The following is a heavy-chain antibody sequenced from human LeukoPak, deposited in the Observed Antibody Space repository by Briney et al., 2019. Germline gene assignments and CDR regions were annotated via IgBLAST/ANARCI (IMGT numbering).Heavy chain of an antibody. CDR2: IAYDGSNK. CDR3: AKHPRRYCSSTSCYAEYFQH. J-gene: IGHJ1*01. V-gene: IGHV3-30*18. Sequence: GGSLRLSCAASGYTFSSYGMHWVRQAPGKGLEWVAVIAYDGSNKYYADSVKGRFTISRDNSKNTLYLQMNSLRAEDTAVYYCAKHPRRYCSSTSCYAEYFQHWSQGTLVTVSS. CDR1: GYTFSSYG. D-gene: IGHD2-2*01.